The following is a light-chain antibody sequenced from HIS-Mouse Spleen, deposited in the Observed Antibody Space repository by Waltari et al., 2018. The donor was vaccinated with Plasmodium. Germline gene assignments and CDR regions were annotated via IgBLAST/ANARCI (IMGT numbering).Light chain of an antibody. Sequence: EIVLTQSPGTLSLSPGERATLSCRASQSVSSSYLARYQQKPGQAPRLLIYGASSRAPGIPDRFSGSGSGTDFTRTISRLEPEDFAVYYCQQYGSSGTFGQGTKVEIK. CDR3: QQYGSSGT. CDR2: GAS. J-gene: IGKJ1*01. V-gene: IGKV3-20*01. CDR1: QSVSSSY.